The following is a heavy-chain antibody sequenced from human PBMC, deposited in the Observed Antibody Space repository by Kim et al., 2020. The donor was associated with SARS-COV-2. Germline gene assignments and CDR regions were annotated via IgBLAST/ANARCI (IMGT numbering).Heavy chain of an antibody. Sequence: ASVKVSCGASGFTFSTSAVQWLRQARGQRLEWMGWIVVDTAKTSYAQDFQDRVTITRDLSTSTVYMELKSLRDEDMGVYYCAAASWRLCIGGSCQLESWGQGTLVTVSS. CDR1: GFTFSTSA. J-gene: IGHJ4*02. D-gene: IGHD2-15*01. CDR2: IVVDTAKT. CDR3: AAASWRLCIGGSCQLES. V-gene: IGHV1-58*01.